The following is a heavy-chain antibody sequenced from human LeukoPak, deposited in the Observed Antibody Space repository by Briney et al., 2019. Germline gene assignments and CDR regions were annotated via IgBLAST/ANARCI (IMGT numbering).Heavy chain of an antibody. Sequence: PGGSLRLSCAASGFTFNSYSMNWVRQAPGKGLEWVSFISSSRSHIYYADSVKGRFTISRDNAKNSLYLQMNSLGAEDTALYYCARKVTASSFDILGQGTMVTVSS. V-gene: IGHV3-21*01. D-gene: IGHD2-21*02. CDR3: ARKVTASSFDI. J-gene: IGHJ3*02. CDR2: ISSSRSHI. CDR1: GFTFNSYS.